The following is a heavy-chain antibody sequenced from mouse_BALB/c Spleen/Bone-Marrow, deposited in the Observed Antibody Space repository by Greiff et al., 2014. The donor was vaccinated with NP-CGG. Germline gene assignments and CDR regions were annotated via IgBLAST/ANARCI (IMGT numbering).Heavy chain of an antibody. CDR1: GYTFTNYW. J-gene: IGHJ3*01. CDR2: IYPGDGDS. D-gene: IGHD1-2*01. V-gene: IGHV1-87*01. CDR3: ARSGATATPFAY. Sequence: QVQLKQSGAELARPGASVKLSCKASGYTFTNYWMQWVKQRPGQDLEWIGAIYPGDGDSRYTQKFKGKATLTADKSSSTAYMQLNSLASEDSAVYYCARSGATATPFAYWGQGTLVTVSA.